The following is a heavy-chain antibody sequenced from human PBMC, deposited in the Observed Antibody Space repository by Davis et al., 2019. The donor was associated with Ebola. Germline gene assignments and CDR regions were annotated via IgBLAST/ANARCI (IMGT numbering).Heavy chain of an antibody. J-gene: IGHJ6*02. CDR1: GFTFSSYA. V-gene: IGHV3-23*01. CDR3: ARGEGRYYYYGMDV. CDR2: ISGSGGST. D-gene: IGHD1-26*01. Sequence: PGGSLRLSCAASGFTFSSYAMSWVRQAPGKGLEWVSAISGSGGSTYYADSVKGRFTISRDNSKNTLYLQMNSLRAEDTAVYYCARGEGRYYYYGMDVWGQGTTVTVSS.